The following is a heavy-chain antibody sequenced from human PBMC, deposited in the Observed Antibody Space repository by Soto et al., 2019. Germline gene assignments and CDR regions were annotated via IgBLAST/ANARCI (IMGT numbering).Heavy chain of an antibody. CDR3: ARDLYGSGSYYPWFDP. CDR2: IIPIFGTA. V-gene: IGHV1-69*01. Sequence: VQLVQSGAEVKKPGSSVKVSCKASGGTFSSYAISWVRQAPGQGLEWMGGIIPIFGTANYAQKFQGRVTITADESTSTAYMELSRLRSEDTAVYYCARDLYGSGSYYPWFDPWGQGTLVTVSS. D-gene: IGHD3-10*01. CDR1: GGTFSSYA. J-gene: IGHJ5*02.